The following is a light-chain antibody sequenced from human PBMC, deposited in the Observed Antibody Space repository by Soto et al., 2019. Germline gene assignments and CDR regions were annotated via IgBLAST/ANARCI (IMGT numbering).Light chain of an antibody. CDR2: EVN. Sequence: QSVLTQAASVSGSPGQSITFSCTGTSGDIGVYNYVSWYQQHPGKAPKLMIYEVNNRPSGVSNRFSGSKSGNTASLTISGLQAEDEADYYCSSYTTTNSSVFATGTKANVL. V-gene: IGLV2-14*01. J-gene: IGLJ1*01. CDR1: SGDIGVYNY. CDR3: SSYTTTNSSV.